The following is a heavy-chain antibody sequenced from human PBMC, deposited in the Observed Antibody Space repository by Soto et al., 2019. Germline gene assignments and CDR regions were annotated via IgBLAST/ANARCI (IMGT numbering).Heavy chain of an antibody. Sequence: QVQLVQSGAEVKKPGASVKVSCKASGYTFSSYFISWVRQAPGQGLEWMGWISAYNGNTNAAQKLQARATMTTDTPTSTAYMELRSLKSDDTAVYYCARDLPPVNYWGQGTLVTVSS. J-gene: IGHJ4*02. CDR2: ISAYNGNT. CDR1: GYTFSSYF. D-gene: IGHD3-22*01. CDR3: ARDLPPVNY. V-gene: IGHV1-18*01.